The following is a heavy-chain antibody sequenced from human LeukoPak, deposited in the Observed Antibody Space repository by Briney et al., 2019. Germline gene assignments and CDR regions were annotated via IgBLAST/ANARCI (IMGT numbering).Heavy chain of an antibody. CDR3: ARGSHYYYDSSGLNWFDP. Sequence: GGSLRLSCAASGFTFSSYAMSWVRQAPGKGLEWVAVISYDGSNKYYADSVKGRFTNSRDNSKNTLYLQMNSLRAEDTAVYYCARGSHYYYDSSGLNWFDPWGQGTLVTVSS. CDR2: ISYDGSNK. J-gene: IGHJ5*02. CDR1: GFTFSSYA. V-gene: IGHV3-30*04. D-gene: IGHD3-22*01.